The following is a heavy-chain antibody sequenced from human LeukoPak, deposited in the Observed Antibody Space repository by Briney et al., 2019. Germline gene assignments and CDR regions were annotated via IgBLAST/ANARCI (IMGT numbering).Heavy chain of an antibody. J-gene: IGHJ4*02. CDR2: IRYDGSKK. Sequence: GGSLRLSCAASGFTFSSYGMHWVRQAPGTGLEWVAFIRYDGSKKYFADSVKGRFTISRDNSKNTLYLQMNTLRAEDTAVYYCAKGDLYVGFDYWGQGTLVTVSS. CDR1: GFTFSSYG. CDR3: AKGDLYVGFDY. D-gene: IGHD3-16*01. V-gene: IGHV3-30*02.